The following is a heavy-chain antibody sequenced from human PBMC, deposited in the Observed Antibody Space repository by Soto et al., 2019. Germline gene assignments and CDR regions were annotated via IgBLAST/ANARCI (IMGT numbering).Heavy chain of an antibody. CDR3: ARGLFSEDSYSGGWYFFDY. CDR1: GGSFSGYS. D-gene: IGHD3-10*01. CDR2: INHSGSA. J-gene: IGHJ4*02. V-gene: IGHV4-34*02. Sequence: QVQLQQWGAGLLKPSETLSLTCAVYGGSFSGYSWTWIRQPPGKALEWIGQINHSGSANYNPSLKSRVPISVATPKNQFSLELASVTAADTAVYYCARGLFSEDSYSGGWYFFDYWGQGTLVTVSS.